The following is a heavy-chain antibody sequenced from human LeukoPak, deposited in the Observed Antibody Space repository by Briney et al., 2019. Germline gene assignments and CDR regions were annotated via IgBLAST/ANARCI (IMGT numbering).Heavy chain of an antibody. CDR2: IYYSGST. D-gene: IGHD3-3*01. CDR3: ARVGYDFWSGYYGNNFDY. CDR1: GGSISSGDYY. V-gene: IGHV4-30-4*08. Sequence: PSQTLSLTCTVSGGSISSGDYYWSWIRQPPGKGLEWIGYIYYSGSTYYNPSLKSRVTISVDTSKNQFSLKLSSETAADTAVYYCARVGYDFWSGYYGNNFDYWGQGTLVTVSS. J-gene: IGHJ4*02.